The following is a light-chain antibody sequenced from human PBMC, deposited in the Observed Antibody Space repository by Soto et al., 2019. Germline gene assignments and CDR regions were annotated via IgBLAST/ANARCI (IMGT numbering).Light chain of an antibody. V-gene: IGKV3-20*01. CDR3: QQYNIYSRT. Sequence: EVVLTQSPGTLSLSPGERATLSCRASQSVGSRFLAWYQQKPGQAPRLLIYGASNRATGIPDRFSGSGSGTEFTLTIDSLQPDDFATYYCQQYNIYSRTFGQGTKLEMK. J-gene: IGKJ2*01. CDR2: GAS. CDR1: QSVGSRF.